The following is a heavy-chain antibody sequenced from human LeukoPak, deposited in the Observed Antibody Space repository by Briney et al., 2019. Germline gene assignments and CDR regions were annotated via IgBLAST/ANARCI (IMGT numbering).Heavy chain of an antibody. V-gene: IGHV4-59*01. Sequence: SETLSLTCTVSGGSISSYYWSWIRQPPGKGLEWMGYIYYSGSTNYNPSLKSRVTISVDTSKNQFSLKLSSVTAADTAVYYLASVSPTGGLEGYYFVYWGQGTLVTVSS. J-gene: IGHJ4*02. CDR2: IYYSGST. CDR1: GGSISSYY. CDR3: ASVSPTGGLEGYYFVY.